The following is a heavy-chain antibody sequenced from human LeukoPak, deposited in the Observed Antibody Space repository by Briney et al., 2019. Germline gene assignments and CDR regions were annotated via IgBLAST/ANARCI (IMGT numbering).Heavy chain of an antibody. CDR2: IRYDGSNK. CDR1: GFTFSSYG. Sequence: GGSLRLSCAASGFTFSSYGMHWVRQAPGKGLEWVAFIRYDGSNKYYADSVKGRFTISRDNSKNTLYLQMNSLRAEDTAVYYCASAGITGVYYFDYWGQGTLVTVSS. V-gene: IGHV3-30*02. J-gene: IGHJ4*02. CDR3: ASAGITGVYYFDY. D-gene: IGHD1-14*01.